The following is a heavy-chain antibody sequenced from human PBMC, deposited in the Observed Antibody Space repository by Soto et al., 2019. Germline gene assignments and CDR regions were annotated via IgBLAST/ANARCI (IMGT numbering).Heavy chain of an antibody. D-gene: IGHD3-16*01. CDR3: ARAGEFVLFDY. V-gene: IGHV3-33*01. CDR2: IWYDGSNK. CDR1: GFTFSSYG. Sequence: GGSLRLSCAASGFTFSSYGMHWVRQAPGKGLEWVAVIWYDGSNKYYADSVKGRFTISRDNSKNTLYLQMNSLRAEDTAVYYCARAGEFVLFDYWGQGTLVTVSS. J-gene: IGHJ4*02.